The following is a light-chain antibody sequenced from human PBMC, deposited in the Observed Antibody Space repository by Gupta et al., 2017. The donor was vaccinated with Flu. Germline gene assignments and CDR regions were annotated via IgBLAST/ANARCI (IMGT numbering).Light chain of an antibody. CDR1: QSLLNFNSCNY. J-gene: IGKJ2*01. CDR3: MQTQKTPFT. CDR2: LGF. Sequence: VMTHSPLSLPVTPGEPASMSCRSSQSLLNFNSCNYVNWYLQKAGQSPQLLIYLGFNRASGVPDRFSGSGSGTDFTLKISRVEAEDVGIYYCMQTQKTPFTFGQGTNLEIK. V-gene: IGKV2-28*01.